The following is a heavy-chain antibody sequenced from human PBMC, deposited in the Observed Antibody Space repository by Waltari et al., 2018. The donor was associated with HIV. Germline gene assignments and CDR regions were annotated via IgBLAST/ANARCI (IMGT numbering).Heavy chain of an antibody. D-gene: IGHD1-26*01. CDR2: IFYSGTT. Sequence: QLQLHESGPGLVKPSATLSLTCIVSGFSISSTNYSWGWIRQPPGKGLEWIGNIFYSGTTNYNPSLESRVTISIDTSKSQFSPNLDSVTAADTAIYYCARHKNRGSYFPVDFWGQGTLVAVSS. J-gene: IGHJ4*02. V-gene: IGHV4-39*07. CDR3: ARHKNRGSYFPVDF. CDR1: GFSISSTNYS.